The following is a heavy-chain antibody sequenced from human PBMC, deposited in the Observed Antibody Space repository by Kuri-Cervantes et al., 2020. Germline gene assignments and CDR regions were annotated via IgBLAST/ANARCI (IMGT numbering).Heavy chain of an antibody. CDR2: IYWDDDK. V-gene: IGHV2-5*02. CDR3: AHRGYYYDSSGYYPSEY. J-gene: IGHJ4*02. CDR1: GFSLSTSGVG. Sequence: SGPTLVKPTQTLTLTCTFSGFSLSTSGVGMGWIRQPPGKALEWLALIYWDDDKRYSPSLKSRLTITKDTSKNQVVLTMTNMDPVDTATYYCAHRGYYYDSSGYYPSEYWGQGTLVTVSS. D-gene: IGHD3-22*01.